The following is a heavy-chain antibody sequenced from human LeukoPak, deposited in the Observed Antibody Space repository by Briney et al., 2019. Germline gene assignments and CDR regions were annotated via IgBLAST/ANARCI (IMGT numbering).Heavy chain of an antibody. J-gene: IGHJ5*02. V-gene: IGHV4-39*01. CDR1: GGSISSSSYY. CDR3: ARHGTMVRGTLDP. Sequence: SETLSLTCTVSGGSISSSSYYWGWIRQPPGKGLEWIGSIYYSGSTYYNPSLKSRVTISVDTSKNQFSLKLSSVTAADTAVYYCARHGTMVRGTLDPWGQGTLVTVSS. CDR2: IYYSGST. D-gene: IGHD3-10*01.